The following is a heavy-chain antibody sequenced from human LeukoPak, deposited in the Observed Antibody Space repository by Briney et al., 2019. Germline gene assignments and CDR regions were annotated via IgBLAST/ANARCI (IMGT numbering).Heavy chain of an antibody. D-gene: IGHD5-24*01. V-gene: IGHV3-11*01. CDR2: ISSSGSTI. J-gene: IGHJ3*02. CDR1: GFTFSDYY. CDR3: AKAKDGYNMEDAFDI. Sequence: GGSLRLSCAASGFTFSDYYMSWIRQAPGKGLEWVSYISSSGSTIYYADSVKGRFTISRDNAKNSLYLQMNSLRAEDTAVYYCAKAKDGYNMEDAFDIWGQGTMVTVSS.